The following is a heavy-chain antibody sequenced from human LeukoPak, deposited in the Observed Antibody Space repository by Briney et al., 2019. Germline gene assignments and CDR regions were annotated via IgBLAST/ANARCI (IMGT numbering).Heavy chain of an antibody. J-gene: IGHJ4*02. CDR1: GYTFTSYY. V-gene: IGHV1-46*01. Sequence: ASVKVSRKASGYTFTSYYMHWVRQAPGQGLEWMGIINPSGGSTSYAQKFQGRVTMTRDTSTSTVYMELSSLRSEDTAVYYCARDSAFYYDSSGYEDYWGQGILVTVSS. CDR3: ARDSAFYYDSSGYEDY. CDR2: INPSGGST. D-gene: IGHD3-22*01.